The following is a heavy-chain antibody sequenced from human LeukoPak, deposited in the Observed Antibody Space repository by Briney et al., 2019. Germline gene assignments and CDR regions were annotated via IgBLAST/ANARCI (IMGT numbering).Heavy chain of an antibody. CDR2: ISGSGDST. CDR1: GFTFSSYA. V-gene: IGHV3-23*01. CDR3: AKDYAVLRYFDWLPRNGAFDI. D-gene: IGHD3-9*01. Sequence: GGSLRLSCAASGFTFSSYAMSWVRQAPGKGLEWVSAISGSGDSTYYADSVKGRFTISRDNSNYTLYLQMNSLRAEDTAVYYCAKDYAVLRYFDWLPRNGAFDIWGQGTMVTVSS. J-gene: IGHJ3*02.